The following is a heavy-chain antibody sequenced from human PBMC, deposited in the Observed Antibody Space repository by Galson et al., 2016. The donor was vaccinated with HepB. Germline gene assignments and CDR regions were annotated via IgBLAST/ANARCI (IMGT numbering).Heavy chain of an antibody. V-gene: IGHV1-2*02. Sequence: SVKVSCKASGYTFSGYYVHWVRQAPGQGLEWMGWINPNSGGSNYAQKFQGRVTMTRDTSISTAYMELTGLRSGDTAVYYCAVPPKPYSTSWSCFDSWGQGTLVTVSS. CDR2: INPNSGGS. J-gene: IGHJ4*02. CDR1: GYTFSGYY. D-gene: IGHD6-13*01. CDR3: AVPPKPYSTSWSCFDS.